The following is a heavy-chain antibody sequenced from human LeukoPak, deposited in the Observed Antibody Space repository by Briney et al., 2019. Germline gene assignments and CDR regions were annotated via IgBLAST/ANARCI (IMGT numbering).Heavy chain of an antibody. D-gene: IGHD3-16*01. V-gene: IGHV1-2*06. CDR1: GYTFTGYY. J-gene: IGHJ5*02. CDR3: ARDREITPNWFDP. CDR2: INPNSGGT. Sequence: ASVKVSCKASGYTFTGYYMHWVRQAPGQGLEWMGRINPNSGGTNYAQKFQGRVTMTRDTSISTAYMELSRLRSDDTAVYYCARDREITPNWFDPWDQGTLVTVSS.